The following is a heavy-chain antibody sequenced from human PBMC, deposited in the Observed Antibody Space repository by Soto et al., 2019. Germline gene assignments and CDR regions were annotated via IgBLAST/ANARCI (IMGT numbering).Heavy chain of an antibody. D-gene: IGHD2-21*01. J-gene: IGHJ4*02. V-gene: IGHV3-23*01. CDR1: GFTFSSYA. CDR3: AKAQPPYCGGDCSSDY. CDR2: ISGSGGST. Sequence: GGSLRLSCAASGFTFSSYAMSWVRQAPGKGLEWVSAISGSGGSTYYADSVKGRFTISRDNSKNTLYLQMNSLRAEDTAVYYCAKAQPPYCGGDCSSDYWGQGTLVTVSS.